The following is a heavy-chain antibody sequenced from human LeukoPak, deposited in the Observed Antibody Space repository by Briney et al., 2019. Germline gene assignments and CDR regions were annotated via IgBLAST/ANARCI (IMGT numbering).Heavy chain of an antibody. CDR3: ARGGSAAGLLYYFDY. CDR2: ISSSSSYI. Sequence: PGGSLRLSCAASGFTFSSYSMYWVRQAPGKGLEWVSSISSSSSYIYYADSVKGRFTISRDNAKNSLYLQMNSLRAEDTAVYYCARGGSAAGLLYYFDYWGQGTLVTVSS. CDR1: GFTFSSYS. V-gene: IGHV3-21*01. D-gene: IGHD6-13*01. J-gene: IGHJ4*02.